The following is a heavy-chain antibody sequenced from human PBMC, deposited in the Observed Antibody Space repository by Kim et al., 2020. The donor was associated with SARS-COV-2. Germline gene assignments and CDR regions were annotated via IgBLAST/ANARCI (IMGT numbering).Heavy chain of an antibody. CDR3: AKDRFDYGDAVGWFDP. D-gene: IGHD4-17*01. CDR1: GFTFSSYG. V-gene: IGHV3-30*18. J-gene: IGHJ5*02. CDR2: ISCDGSNK. Sequence: GGSLRLSCAASGFTFSSYGMHWVRQAPGKGLEWVSVISCDGSNKYYADSVKGRFTISRDNSKNTLYLQMNSLRAEDTAVYYCAKDRFDYGDAVGWFDPWGEGTLVTVSS.